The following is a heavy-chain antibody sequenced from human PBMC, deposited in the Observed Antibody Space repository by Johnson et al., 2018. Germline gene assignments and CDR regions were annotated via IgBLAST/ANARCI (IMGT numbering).Heavy chain of an antibody. D-gene: IGHD4-17*01. Sequence: VQLVESGGGLVQPGGSLRLSCAASGFTFSSYSMNWVRQAPGKGLEWVSSISSSSSYIYNADSMKGRFTISRDNAKNSLHLQMNSLRAEDTAGYYCARAQSAYDGDYVGAEYFQHWGQGTLVTVSS. V-gene: IGHV3-21*01. J-gene: IGHJ1*01. CDR1: GFTFSSYS. CDR2: ISSSSSYI. CDR3: ARAQSAYDGDYVGAEYFQH.